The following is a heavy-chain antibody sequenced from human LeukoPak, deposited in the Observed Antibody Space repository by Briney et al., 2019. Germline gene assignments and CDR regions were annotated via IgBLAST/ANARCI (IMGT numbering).Heavy chain of an antibody. CDR1: GFTFSSYG. CDR3: AKDLAAYGSGSFFDY. V-gene: IGHV3-23*01. CDR2: ISASGGST. D-gene: IGHD3-10*01. Sequence: GGSLRLSCAASGFTFSSYGMHWVRQAPGKGLEWVSSISASGGSTYYADSVKGRFTISRDNSKNTLYLQMNSLRAEDTAVYYCAKDLAAYGSGSFFDYWGQGTLVTVSS. J-gene: IGHJ4*02.